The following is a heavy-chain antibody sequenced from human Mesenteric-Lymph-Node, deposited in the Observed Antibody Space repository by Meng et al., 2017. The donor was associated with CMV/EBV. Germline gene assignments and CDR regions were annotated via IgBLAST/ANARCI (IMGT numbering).Heavy chain of an antibody. CDR2: IYSGGSST. CDR3: AKGEGRYSSGSDY. Sequence: GESLKISCVASGFTFRSYAMSWVRQAPGKGLEWVSVIYSGGSSTYYADSVKGRFTISRDNSKNTLYLQMNSLRAEDTAVYYCAKGEGRYSSGSDYWGQGTLVTVSS. V-gene: IGHV3-23*03. D-gene: IGHD6-19*01. J-gene: IGHJ4*02. CDR1: GFTFRSYA.